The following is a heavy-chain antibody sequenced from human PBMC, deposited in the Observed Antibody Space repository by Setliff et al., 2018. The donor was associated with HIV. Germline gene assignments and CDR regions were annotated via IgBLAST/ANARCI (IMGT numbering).Heavy chain of an antibody. V-gene: IGHV1-69*13. CDR3: ARDSRDIVVVIAPEPEPYYYYGMDV. Sequence: VASVKVSCKASGDTFNSHAISWVRQAPGQGLEWMGGIIPIFGTPNYAQKFKGRLTITADESTSTVHMELSSLRSEDTAVYYCARDSRDIVVVIAPEPEPYYYYGMDVWGEGTTVTVSS. J-gene: IGHJ6*04. CDR2: IIPIFGTP. CDR1: GDTFNSHA. D-gene: IGHD2-15*01.